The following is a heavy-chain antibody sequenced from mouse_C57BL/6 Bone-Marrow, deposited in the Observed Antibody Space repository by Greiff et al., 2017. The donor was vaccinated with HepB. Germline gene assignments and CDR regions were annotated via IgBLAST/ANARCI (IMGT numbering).Heavy chain of an antibody. CDR3: ARNGPYYYGSYWYFDV. D-gene: IGHD1-1*01. V-gene: IGHV2-2*01. CDR1: GFSLTSYG. CDR2: IWSGGST. J-gene: IGHJ1*03. Sequence: VQLVESGPGLVQPSQSLSITCTVSGFSLTSYGVHWVRQSPGKGLEWLGVIWSGGSTDYNAAFISRLSISKDNSKSQVFFKMNSLQADDTAIYYCARNGPYYYGSYWYFDVWGTGTTVTVSS.